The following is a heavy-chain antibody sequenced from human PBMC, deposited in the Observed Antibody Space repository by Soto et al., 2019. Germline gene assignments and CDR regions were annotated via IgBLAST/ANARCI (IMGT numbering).Heavy chain of an antibody. V-gene: IGHV3-23*01. J-gene: IGHJ4*02. D-gene: IGHD3-22*01. CDR2: ISGSGGST. CDR1: GFTFSSYA. Sequence: EVQLLESGGGLVQPGGSLRLSCAASGFTFSSYAMSWVRQAPGKGLEWVSAISGSGGSTYYADSVKGRFTISRDNSKNTLYLQMNSLRAEDTAVYYCAKDPGRYDSSGYYLFDYWGQGTLVTVSS. CDR3: AKDPGRYDSSGYYLFDY.